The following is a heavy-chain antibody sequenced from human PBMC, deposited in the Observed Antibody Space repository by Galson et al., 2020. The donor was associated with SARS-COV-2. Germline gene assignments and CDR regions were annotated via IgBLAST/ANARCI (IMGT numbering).Heavy chain of an antibody. D-gene: IGHD3-9*01. CDR1: GYSFTSYW. CDR2: IYPGDSDT. V-gene: IGHV5-51*01. Sequence: GESLKISCKGSGYSFTSYWIGWVRQMPGKGLEWMGIIYPGDSDTRYSPSFQGQVTISADKSISTAYLQWSSLKASDTAMYYCARALLALGDILSGYSDAFDIWGQGTMVTVSS. CDR3: ARALLALGDILSGYSDAFDI. J-gene: IGHJ3*02.